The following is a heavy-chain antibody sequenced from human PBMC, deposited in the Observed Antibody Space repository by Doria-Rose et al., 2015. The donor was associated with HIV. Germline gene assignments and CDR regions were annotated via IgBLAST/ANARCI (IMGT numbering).Heavy chain of an antibody. CDR3: ARIKSSRWYHKYYFDF. D-gene: IGHD6-13*01. Sequence: QVTLKESGPVLVKPTETLTLTCTVSGVSLSSPGMGVSWIRQPPGKALEWLANIFSDDERSYRTSLKSRLTIARGTSNSQVVRTMTDMDPVDTATYYCARIKSSRWYHKYYFDFWGQGTPVIVSA. CDR2: IFSDDER. J-gene: IGHJ4*02. V-gene: IGHV2-26*01. CDR1: GVSLSSPGMG.